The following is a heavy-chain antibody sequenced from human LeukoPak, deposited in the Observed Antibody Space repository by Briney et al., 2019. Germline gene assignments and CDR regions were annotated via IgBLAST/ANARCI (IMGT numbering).Heavy chain of an antibody. Sequence: SETLSLTCAVYGGSFSGYYWSWIRQPPGKGLEWIGEINHSGSTNYNPSLKSRVTISVDTSKNQFSLKLSSVTAADTAVYYCARLGYCSGGSCPWYYYGMDVWGQGTTVTVSS. V-gene: IGHV4-34*01. CDR2: INHSGST. CDR3: ARLGYCSGGSCPWYYYGMDV. D-gene: IGHD2-15*01. CDR1: GGSFSGYY. J-gene: IGHJ6*02.